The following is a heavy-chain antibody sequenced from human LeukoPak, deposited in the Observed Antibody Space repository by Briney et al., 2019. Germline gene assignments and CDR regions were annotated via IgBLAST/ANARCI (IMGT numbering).Heavy chain of an antibody. D-gene: IGHD4-23*01. CDR1: GLTFSSSW. CDR3: AKGGTTVVDY. Sequence: PGGSLRLSCAVSGLTFSSSWMDWVRQAPGKGLKWVASINPDGIKRYSADSVKGRFTISRDNAKNTLYLQMNSLRAEDTAVYYCAKGGTTVVDYWGQGTLVTVSS. J-gene: IGHJ4*02. CDR2: INPDGIKR. V-gene: IGHV3-7*01.